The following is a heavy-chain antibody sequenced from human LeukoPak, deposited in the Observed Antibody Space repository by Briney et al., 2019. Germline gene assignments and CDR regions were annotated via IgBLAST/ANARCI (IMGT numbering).Heavy chain of an antibody. D-gene: IGHD3-9*01. CDR2: ISSSGSTI. CDR1: GFTFSSYE. Sequence: GGSLRLSCAASGFTFSSYEMNWVRQAPGKGLEWVSYISSSGSTIYYADSVKGRFTISRDNSKNTLYLQMNSLRAEDTAVYYCAKSQRRGGRYFDWLFGFDYWGQGTLVTVSS. V-gene: IGHV3-48*03. CDR3: AKSQRRGGRYFDWLFGFDY. J-gene: IGHJ4*02.